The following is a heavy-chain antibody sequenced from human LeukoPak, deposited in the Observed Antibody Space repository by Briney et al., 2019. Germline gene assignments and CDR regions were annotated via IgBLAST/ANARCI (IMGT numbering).Heavy chain of an antibody. CDR3: ARLTMVRGAYFDY. CDR2: MNPNSGNT. D-gene: IGHD3-10*01. Sequence: ASVKVSCKASGYTFTSYDINWVRQATGQGLEWMGWMNPNSGNTGYAQKFQGRVTITADKSTSTAYMELSSLRSEDTAVYYCARLTMVRGAYFDYWGQGTLVTVSS. CDR1: GYTFTSYD. J-gene: IGHJ4*02. V-gene: IGHV1-8*01.